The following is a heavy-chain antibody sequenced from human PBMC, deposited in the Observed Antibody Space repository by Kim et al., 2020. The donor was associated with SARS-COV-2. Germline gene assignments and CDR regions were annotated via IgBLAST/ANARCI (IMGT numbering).Heavy chain of an antibody. CDR3: AKLNYDFWSGYKQTYYFDY. J-gene: IGHJ4*02. V-gene: IGHV3-23*01. D-gene: IGHD3-3*01. Sequence: RFTISRDNSKNTLYLQMNSLRAEDTAVYYCAKLNYDFWSGYKQTYYFDYWGQGTLVTVSS.